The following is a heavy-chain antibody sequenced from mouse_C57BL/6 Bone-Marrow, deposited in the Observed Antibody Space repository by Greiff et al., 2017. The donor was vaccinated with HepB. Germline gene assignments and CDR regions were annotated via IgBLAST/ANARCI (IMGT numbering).Heavy chain of an antibody. Sequence: VQLQQSGAELARPGASVKLSCKASGYTFTSYGISWVKQRTGQGLEWIGEIYPRSGNTYYNEKFKGKATLTADKSSSTTYMELRSLTSEDSAVYFCARFYYDYDDYWGQGTSVTVSS. D-gene: IGHD2-4*01. CDR2: IYPRSGNT. CDR3: ARFYYDYDDY. J-gene: IGHJ4*01. CDR1: GYTFTSYG. V-gene: IGHV1-81*01.